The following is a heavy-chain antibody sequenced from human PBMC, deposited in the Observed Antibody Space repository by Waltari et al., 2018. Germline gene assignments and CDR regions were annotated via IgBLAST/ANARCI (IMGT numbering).Heavy chain of an antibody. D-gene: IGHD2-15*01. CDR2: IIPSFGTA. CDR1: GGTFSSYA. V-gene: IGHV1-69*13. Sequence: QVQLVQSGAEVKKPGSSVKVSCKASGGTFSSYAISWVRQAPGQGLEWMGGIIPSFGTANYAQKFQGRVTITADESTSTAYMELSSLRSEDTAVYYCARDLRYCSGGSCYSGNKSFDYWGQGTLVTVSS. CDR3: ARDLRYCSGGSCYSGNKSFDY. J-gene: IGHJ4*02.